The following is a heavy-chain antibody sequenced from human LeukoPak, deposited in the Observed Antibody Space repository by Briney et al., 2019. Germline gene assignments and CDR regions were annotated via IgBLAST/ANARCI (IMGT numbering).Heavy chain of an antibody. V-gene: IGHV4-31*03. J-gene: IGHJ3*02. CDR3: ARVGRTHVFEI. CDR2: FHDSGTT. CDR1: GGTISSSSYY. D-gene: IGHD1-1*01. Sequence: SETLSLTCTVSGGTISSSSYYWGWIRPHPGKGLEWIGYFHDSGTTYYSETTYYNPSLRSRVAMSVDASKKQFSLRLTSVTAEDTAVYYCARVGRTHVFEIWGQGTMVTVSS.